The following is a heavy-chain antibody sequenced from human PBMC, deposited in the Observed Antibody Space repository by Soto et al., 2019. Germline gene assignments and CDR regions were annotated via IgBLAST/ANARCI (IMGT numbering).Heavy chain of an antibody. V-gene: IGHV5-51*01. D-gene: IGHD3-3*01. CDR3: ARQETRFLEWLYVDI. J-gene: IGHJ3*02. Sequence: GESLKISCKGSGYSFTSYWIGWVRQMPGKGLEWMGIIYPGDSDTRYSPSFQGQVTISADKSISTAYLQWSSLKASDTAMYYCARQETRFLEWLYVDIWGQGTMVTVSS. CDR2: IYPGDSDT. CDR1: GYSFTSYW.